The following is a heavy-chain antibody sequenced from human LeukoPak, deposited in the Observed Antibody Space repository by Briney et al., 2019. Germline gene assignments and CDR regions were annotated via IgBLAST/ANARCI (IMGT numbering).Heavy chain of an antibody. Sequence: GGSLRLSCAASGFTFDDYGMSWVRQAPGKGLEWVSGINWNGGSTGYADSVKGRFTISRDNAKNSLYLQMNSLRAEDTAIYYCAKEGKTRTWNYSQAKPVYWGQGTLVTVSS. CDR3: AKEGKTRTWNYSQAKPVY. J-gene: IGHJ4*02. CDR2: INWNGGST. D-gene: IGHD3-10*01. CDR1: GFTFDDYG. V-gene: IGHV3-20*04.